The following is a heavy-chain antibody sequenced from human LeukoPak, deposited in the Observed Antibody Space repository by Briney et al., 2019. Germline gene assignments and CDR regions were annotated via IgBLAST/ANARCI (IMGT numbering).Heavy chain of an antibody. V-gene: IGHV3-23*01. Sequence: PGGSLRLFCAASGFTFSSHAMSWVRQARGKGLEGVSTISGSGGSTYYADAVKGRFTLSRDTSKNTLYLKMNSLRAEDTAVYYCAKKRGTPVTTIDIWGQGTMVTVSS. CDR1: GFTFSSHA. D-gene: IGHD4-17*01. CDR2: ISGSGGST. CDR3: AKKRGTPVTTIDI. J-gene: IGHJ3*02.